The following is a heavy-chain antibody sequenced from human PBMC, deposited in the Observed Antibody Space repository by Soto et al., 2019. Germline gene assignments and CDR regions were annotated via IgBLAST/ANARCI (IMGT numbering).Heavy chain of an antibody. D-gene: IGHD5-12*01. CDR1: GYSFTSYW. CDR3: ARIGGGYNYFDY. CDR2: IDPSDSYT. J-gene: IGHJ4*02. V-gene: IGHV5-10-1*01. Sequence: PGESLKISCKGSGYSFTSYWISWVRQMPGKGLEWMGRIDPSDSYTNYSPSFQGHVTISADKSISTAYLQWSSLKASDTAMYYCARIGGGYNYFDYWGRGTLVTVSS.